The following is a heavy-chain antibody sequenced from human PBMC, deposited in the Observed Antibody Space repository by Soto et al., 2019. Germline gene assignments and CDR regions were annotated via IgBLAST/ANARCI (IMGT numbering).Heavy chain of an antibody. CDR2: IIPIFGTA. D-gene: IGHD6-19*01. V-gene: IGHV1-69*01. CDR3: ARVSPGDSSGWYGYYFGY. Sequence: QVQLVQSGAEVKKPGSSVKVSCKASGGTFSSYAISWVRQAPGQGLEWMGGIIPIFGTANYAQKFQGRVTITADESTSTAYMERSSLRSEDMAVYYCARVSPGDSSGWYGYYFGYWGQGTLVTVSS. J-gene: IGHJ4*02. CDR1: GGTFSSYA.